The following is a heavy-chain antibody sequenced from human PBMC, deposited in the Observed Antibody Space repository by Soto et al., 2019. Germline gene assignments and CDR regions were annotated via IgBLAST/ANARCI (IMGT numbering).Heavy chain of an antibody. CDR2: VFYSGYT. D-gene: IGHD1-7*01. V-gene: IGHV4-61*05. J-gene: IGHJ4*02. Sequence: SETLSLTCTVSGGSISSGGYCWAWIRQPPGKGLEWIGYVFYSGYTNYRPSLKSRVTMSMDMSKSQFSLKLKSVTAADTALYFCARRTNFGSSFDFWGLGILVTVSS. CDR3: ARRTNFGSSFDF. CDR1: GGSISSGGYC.